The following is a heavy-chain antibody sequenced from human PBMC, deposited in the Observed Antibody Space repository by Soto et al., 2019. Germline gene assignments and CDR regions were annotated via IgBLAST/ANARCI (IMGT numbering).Heavy chain of an antibody. CDR1: GGTFRNYP. V-gene: IGHV1-69*08. Sequence: QVQLVQSGAEVKKPGSSVKVSCKASGGTFRNYPINWVRQAPGQGLEWMGSIFPLTDTPDYGQNFQARLTISADKATSTAYMELSSLTSDDTAMYFCARGPLVVFNYFESWGQGTLVTVSS. CDR3: ARGPLVVFNYFES. J-gene: IGHJ4*02. CDR2: IFPLTDTP.